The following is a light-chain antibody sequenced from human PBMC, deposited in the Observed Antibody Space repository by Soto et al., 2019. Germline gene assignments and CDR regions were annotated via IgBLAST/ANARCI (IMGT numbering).Light chain of an antibody. Sequence: EVVLTQSPGTLSLSPGERATLSCRASQSVYTNYLALSQQKPGQAPRLLIYGASTRATGIPARFSGSGSGTEFTLTISSLQSEDYAVYYCHQYNNWPPWTFGQGTKVDIK. V-gene: IGKV3-15*01. CDR1: QSVYTN. CDR2: GAS. CDR3: HQYNNWPPWT. J-gene: IGKJ1*01.